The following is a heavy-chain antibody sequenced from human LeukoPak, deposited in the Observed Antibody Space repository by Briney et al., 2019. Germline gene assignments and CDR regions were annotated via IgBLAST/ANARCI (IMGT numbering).Heavy chain of an antibody. J-gene: IGHJ4*02. Sequence: NSSETLSLTCTVSGGSISSSSYYWGWIRQPPGKGLEWIGSIYYSGSTYYNPSLKSRVTISVDTSKNQFSLKLSSVTAADTAVYYCARRGAVASFDYWGQGTLVTVSS. CDR3: ARRGAVASFDY. V-gene: IGHV4-39*07. CDR2: IYYSGST. CDR1: GGSISSSSYY. D-gene: IGHD6-19*01.